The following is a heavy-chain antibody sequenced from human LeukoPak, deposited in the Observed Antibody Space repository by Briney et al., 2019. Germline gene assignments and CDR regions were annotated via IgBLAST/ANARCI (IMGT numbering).Heavy chain of an antibody. V-gene: IGHV7-4-1*02. D-gene: IGHD1-26*01. CDR1: GYTFTSYA. J-gene: IGHJ5*02. CDR2: INTNTRNP. Sequence: VASVKVSCKASGYTFTSYAMNWVRQAPGQGLEWMGWINTNTRNPTYAQGFTGRFVFSLDTSVSTAYLQISSLKAEDTAVYYCSFNSGSYFNWFDPWGQGTLVTVSS. CDR3: SFNSGSYFNWFDP.